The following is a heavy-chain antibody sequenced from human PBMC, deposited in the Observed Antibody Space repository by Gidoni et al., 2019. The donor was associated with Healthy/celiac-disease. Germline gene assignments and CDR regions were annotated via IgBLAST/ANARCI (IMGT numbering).Heavy chain of an antibody. J-gene: IGHJ4*02. CDR2: ISYDGSNK. D-gene: IGHD6-19*01. CDR1: GFTFSSYA. CDR3: AREWDIAVAGTLDY. V-gene: IGHV3-30-3*01. Sequence: QVQRVESGGGVVQPGRSLRLSCAASGFTFSSYAMHWVRQAPGKGLEWVAVISYDGSNKYYADSVKGRFTISRDNSKNTLYLQMNSLRAEDTAVYYCAREWDIAVAGTLDYWGQGTLVTVSS.